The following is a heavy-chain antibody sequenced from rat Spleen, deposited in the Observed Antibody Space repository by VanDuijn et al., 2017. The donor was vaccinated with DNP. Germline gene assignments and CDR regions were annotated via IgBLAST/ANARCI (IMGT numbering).Heavy chain of an antibody. J-gene: IGHJ2*01. CDR1: GFTFSDYN. Sequence: EVQVVESGGGLVQPGRSLKLSCAASGFTFSDYNMAWVRQAPEMGLEWVATIIYDGSGTYYRDSVKGRFTISRDNVKSTLYLQMDSLRSEDTATYYCARPDYWGQGVMVIVSS. CDR2: IIYDGSGT. CDR3: ARPDY. V-gene: IGHV5S10*01.